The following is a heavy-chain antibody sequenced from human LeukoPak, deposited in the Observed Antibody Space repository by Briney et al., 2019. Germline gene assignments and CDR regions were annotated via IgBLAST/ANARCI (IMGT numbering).Heavy chain of an antibody. CDR1: GITASSYA. CDR3: AKDPNGDYIGAFDM. J-gene: IGHJ3*02. CDR2: ISGSGDRT. V-gene: IGHV3-23*01. Sequence: QPGGSLTLSCAASGITASSYAMTWIRQAPGRGLEWVSTISGSGDRTLYADSVKGRFTISRDNFKNTLYLQMNSLRAEDTALYHCAKDPNGDYIGAFDMWGQGTMVTVSS. D-gene: IGHD4-17*01.